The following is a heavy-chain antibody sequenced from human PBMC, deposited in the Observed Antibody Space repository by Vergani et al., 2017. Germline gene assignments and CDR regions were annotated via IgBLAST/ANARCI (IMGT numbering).Heavy chain of an antibody. Sequence: QMQLVQSGPEVKKPGTSVKVSCKASGFTFTSSAMQWVRQARGQRLEWIGWIVVGSGNTNYAQKFQERVTITRDMSTSTAYMELSSLRSEDTAVYYCARAKEDYGSGSHPGWFDPWGQGTLVTVSS. V-gene: IGHV1-58*02. CDR1: GFTFTSSA. J-gene: IGHJ5*02. CDR3: ARAKEDYGSGSHPGWFDP. D-gene: IGHD3-10*01. CDR2: IVVGSGNT.